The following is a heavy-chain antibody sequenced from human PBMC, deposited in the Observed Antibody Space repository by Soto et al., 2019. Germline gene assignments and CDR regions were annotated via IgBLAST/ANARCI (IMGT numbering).Heavy chain of an antibody. CDR3: ASFHPVYYGSGSYDPYYYYMDV. CDR2: IYYSGST. CDR1: GGSISSGGYY. D-gene: IGHD3-10*01. Sequence: QVQLQESGPGLVKPSQTLSLTCTVSGGSISSGGYYWSWIRQHPGKGLEWIGYIYYSGSTYYNPSLKSRVTISVDTSKNQFSLKLSSVTAADTAVYYCASFHPVYYGSGSYDPYYYYMDVWGKGTTVTVSS. J-gene: IGHJ6*03. V-gene: IGHV4-31*03.